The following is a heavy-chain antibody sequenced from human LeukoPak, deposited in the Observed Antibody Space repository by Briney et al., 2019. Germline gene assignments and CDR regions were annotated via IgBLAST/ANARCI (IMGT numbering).Heavy chain of an antibody. CDR1: EFTFSDYS. D-gene: IGHD5-12*01. Sequence: PGGSLRLSCAASEFTFSDYSMSWIRQAPGKGLEWVSYISGKRSSKYHADSVKGVFTISRDNAKNSLYLQMNRLRAEDTAVYYCAKWRTAHSGYDSEDAFDIWGQGTLVTVSS. CDR2: ISGKRSSK. J-gene: IGHJ3*02. V-gene: IGHV3-11*04. CDR3: AKWRTAHSGYDSEDAFDI.